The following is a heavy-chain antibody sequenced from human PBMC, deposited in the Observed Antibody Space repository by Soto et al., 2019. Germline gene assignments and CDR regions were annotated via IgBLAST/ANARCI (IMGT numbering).Heavy chain of an antibody. Sequence: QVQLVQAGAEVKKPGASVKVSCKDSGYTFTSYAMHWVRQAPGQRLEWMGWINAGNGYTKYSQKFQGRVTITRDTSASTAYMELSSLRSEDTAVYYCARVTGLPAAIDYWGQGTLVTVSS. CDR2: INAGNGYT. CDR3: ARVTGLPAAIDY. D-gene: IGHD2-2*01. CDR1: GYTFTSYA. V-gene: IGHV1-3*01. J-gene: IGHJ4*02.